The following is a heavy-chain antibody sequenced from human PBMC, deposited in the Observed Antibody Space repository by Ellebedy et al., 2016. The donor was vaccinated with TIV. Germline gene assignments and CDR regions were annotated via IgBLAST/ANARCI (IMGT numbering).Heavy chain of an antibody. D-gene: IGHD4-23*01. J-gene: IGHJ2*01. CDR2: ISRGDTTI. CDR1: GFTINDYY. Sequence: GGSLRLSXAASGFTINDYYLSWIRQAPGKGLEWISYISRGDTTINYADSVQGRFTVSRDNAKNSLYLQMSSLRAEDTAVYYCAKYVSSGGNQGYYDLWGRGTLVTVSS. V-gene: IGHV3-11*01. CDR3: AKYVSSGGNQGYYDL.